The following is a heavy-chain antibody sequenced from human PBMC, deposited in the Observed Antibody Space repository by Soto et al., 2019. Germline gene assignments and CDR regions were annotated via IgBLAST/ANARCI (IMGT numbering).Heavy chain of an antibody. CDR2: IYYNGST. Sequence: PSETLSLTCTVSGGSIRNYYWSWIRQPPGKGLEWIGYIYYNGSTNYNPSPKSRVTISVDTSKNQFSLKLSSVTAADTAVYYCARSYYYESTGYYPLDYWGQGTLVTVSS. CDR1: GGSIRNYY. CDR3: ARSYYYESTGYYPLDY. J-gene: IGHJ4*02. V-gene: IGHV4-59*01. D-gene: IGHD3-22*01.